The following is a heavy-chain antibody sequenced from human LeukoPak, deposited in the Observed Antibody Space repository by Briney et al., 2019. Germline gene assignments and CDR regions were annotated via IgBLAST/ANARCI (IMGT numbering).Heavy chain of an antibody. Sequence: PSETLSLTCAVYGGSFSGYYWSWIRQPPGKGLEWIGEINHSGSTNYNPSLKSRVTISVGTSKNQFSLKLSSVTAADTAVYYCATCSSTIHLGFDPWGQGTLVTVSS. D-gene: IGHD2-2*01. CDR3: ATCSSTIHLGFDP. CDR1: GGSFSGYY. J-gene: IGHJ5*02. V-gene: IGHV4-34*01. CDR2: INHSGST.